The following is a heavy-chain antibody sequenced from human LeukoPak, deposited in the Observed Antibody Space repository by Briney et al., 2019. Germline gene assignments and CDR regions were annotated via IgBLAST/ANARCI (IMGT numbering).Heavy chain of an antibody. Sequence: SETLSLTCTVSGGSISSYYWSWIRQPPGKGLEWIGYIYYSGCTNYNPSLKSRVTISVDTSKNQFSLKLSSVTAADTAVYYCARLYTRGRGPDYWGQGALVTVSS. D-gene: IGHD3-16*01. CDR1: GGSISSYY. V-gene: IGHV4-59*08. CDR3: ARLYTRGRGPDY. J-gene: IGHJ4*02. CDR2: IYYSGCT.